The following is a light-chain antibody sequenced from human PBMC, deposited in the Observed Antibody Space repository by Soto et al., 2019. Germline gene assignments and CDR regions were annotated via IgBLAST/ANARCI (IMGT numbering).Light chain of an antibody. Sequence: DIQMTQPPATLSAYVVDRFTITCLASQRVDRWLAWYQQKPGKAPKLLISDASTLESGVPSRFSGSGSVTEFTLAIASLQPDDFATYYCQQYKDYTYTFGQGTKVDIK. CDR1: QRVDRW. J-gene: IGKJ1*01. CDR2: DAS. V-gene: IGKV1-5*01. CDR3: QQYKDYTYT.